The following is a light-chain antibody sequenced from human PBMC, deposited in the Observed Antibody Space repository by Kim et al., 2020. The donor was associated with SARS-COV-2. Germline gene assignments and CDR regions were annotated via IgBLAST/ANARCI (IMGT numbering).Light chain of an antibody. Sequence: GQSISSACTGTSRDVGTYNLGTGYQQHPGKGPKRMIYEGSKRPSGVSNRFSGSKSGNTASQTISGLQAADEADYDCCSYAGRSTWVFGGGTQLTVL. CDR3: CSYAGRSTWV. CDR1: SRDVGTYNL. J-gene: IGLJ3*02. V-gene: IGLV2-23*01. CDR2: EGS.